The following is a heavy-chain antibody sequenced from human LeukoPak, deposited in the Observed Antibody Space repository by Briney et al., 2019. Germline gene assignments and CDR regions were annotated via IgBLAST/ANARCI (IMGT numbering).Heavy chain of an antibody. Sequence: GGSLRLSCAASGFTFSSYVMSWVRQAPGKGLEWVSSISNSGGSTYYADSVKGRFTISRDNSKNTLYLQMNSLRAEDTAVYYCARRRYPFDYWGQGTLVTVSS. J-gene: IGHJ4*02. CDR1: GFTFSSYV. V-gene: IGHV3-23*01. CDR2: ISNSGGST. D-gene: IGHD1-26*01. CDR3: ARRRYPFDY.